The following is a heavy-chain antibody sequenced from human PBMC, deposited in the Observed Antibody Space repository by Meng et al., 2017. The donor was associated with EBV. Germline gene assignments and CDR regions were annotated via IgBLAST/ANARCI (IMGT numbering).Heavy chain of an antibody. CDR2: ISAYNGNT. CDR1: GYTFTSYG. J-gene: IGHJ5*02. V-gene: IGHV1-18*01. Sequence: QCRRVQSGAGVKKPGASVKVSCKASGYTFTSYGISWVRQAPGQGLEWMGWISAYNGNTNYAQKLQGRVTMTTDTSTSTAYMELRSLRSDDTAVYYCARETSGYDFNWFDPWGQGTLVTVSS. D-gene: IGHD5-12*01. CDR3: ARETSGYDFNWFDP.